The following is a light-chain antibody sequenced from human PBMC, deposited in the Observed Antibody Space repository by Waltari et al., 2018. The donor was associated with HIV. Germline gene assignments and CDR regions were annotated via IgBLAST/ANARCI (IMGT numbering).Light chain of an antibody. CDR3: ATWDDSLSGLWV. V-gene: IGLV1-47*01. J-gene: IGLJ3*02. Sequence: QSVLTQPPSASGTPGQRVTISCSGSSSNIGSNYVYWYQHLPGTAPKLLIYRNNQRPSGFPDRFSGSKSGTSASLAISGLRSEDEADYYCATWDDSLSGLWVFGGGTKLTVL. CDR1: SSNIGSNY. CDR2: RNN.